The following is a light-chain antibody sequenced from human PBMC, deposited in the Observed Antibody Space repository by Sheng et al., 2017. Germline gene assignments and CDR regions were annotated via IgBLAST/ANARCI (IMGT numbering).Light chain of an antibody. CDR1: QSVSSY. J-gene: IGKJ3*01. V-gene: IGKV3-15*01. CDR3: QQFGASPS. Sequence: EILMTQSPATLSVSPGERATLSCRASQSVSSYLAWYQQKPGQAPRLLIYGASTRATAIPARFSGSGSGTDFTLTISRLEPEDSAMYYCQQFGASPSFGPGTKVDIK. CDR2: GAS.